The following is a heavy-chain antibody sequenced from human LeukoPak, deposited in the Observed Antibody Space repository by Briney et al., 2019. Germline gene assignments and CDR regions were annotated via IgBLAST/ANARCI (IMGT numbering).Heavy chain of an antibody. Sequence: SETLSLTCAVSGGSISSGGYSWSWIRQPPGTGLEWIGYIYHSGSTYYNPSLKSRVTISVDRSKNQFSLKLSSVTAADTAVYYCARGEATTYYFDYWGQGTLVTVSS. CDR3: ARGEATTYYFDY. CDR2: IYHSGST. CDR1: GGSISSGGYS. V-gene: IGHV4-30-2*01. J-gene: IGHJ4*02. D-gene: IGHD1-26*01.